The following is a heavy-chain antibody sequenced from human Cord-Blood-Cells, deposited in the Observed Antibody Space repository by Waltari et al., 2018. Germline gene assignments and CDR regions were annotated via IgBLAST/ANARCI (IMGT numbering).Heavy chain of an antibody. J-gene: IGHJ4*02. CDR3: ARDTWFGELFDY. V-gene: IGHV3-7*01. CDR2: IKQDGSEK. D-gene: IGHD3-10*01. Sequence: EVQLVESGGGLGQPGGSPRLSCAASGVTCSRYWMSWVRQAPGKGLGWVANIKQDGSEKYYVDSVKGRFTISRDNAKNSLYLQMNSLRAEDTAVYYCARDTWFGELFDYWGQGTLVTVSS. CDR1: GVTCSRYW.